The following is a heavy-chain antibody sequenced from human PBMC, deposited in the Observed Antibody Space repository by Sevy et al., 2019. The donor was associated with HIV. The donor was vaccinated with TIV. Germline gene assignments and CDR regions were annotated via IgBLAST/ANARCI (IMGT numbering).Heavy chain of an antibody. CDR2: ISGSGGST. V-gene: IGHV3-23*01. CDR1: GFTFSSYA. D-gene: IGHD1-1*01. CDR3: AKSSNWLYYYGMDV. J-gene: IGHJ6*02. Sequence: GGSLRLSCAASGFTFSSYAMSWVRQAPGKGLEWVSAISGSGGSTYYADSVKGRFTISRDNSKNTLYLQMNSLRAEDTAVYYCAKSSNWLYYYGMDVLGQGTTVTVSS.